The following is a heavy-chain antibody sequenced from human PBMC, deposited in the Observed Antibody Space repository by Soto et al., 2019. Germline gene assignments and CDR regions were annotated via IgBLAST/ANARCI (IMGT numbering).Heavy chain of an antibody. D-gene: IGHD6-13*01. Sequence: GGSLRLSCVGSGFTFSSYAIHWVRQAPGQGLEWVSGISGSGGTTFYADSAKGRFTISRDNSKNTLYLQVNSLKAEDTAAYYCAKDLGYTSSWYYALHIWGQGTMVTV. CDR2: ISGSGGTT. CDR1: GFTFSSYA. V-gene: IGHV3-23*01. CDR3: AKDLGYTSSWYYALHI. J-gene: IGHJ3*02.